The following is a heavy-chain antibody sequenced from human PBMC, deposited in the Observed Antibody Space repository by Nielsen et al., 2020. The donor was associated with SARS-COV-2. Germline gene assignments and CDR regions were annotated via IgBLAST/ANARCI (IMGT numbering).Heavy chain of an antibody. D-gene: IGHD6-13*01. CDR2: ISWNSGSI. Sequence: SLKISCAASGFTFDDYAMHWVRQAPGKGLEWVSGISWNSGSIAYADSVKGRFTISRDNAKNSLYLQMNSLRAEDTAVYYCARLESSSWYWSYWGQGTLVTVSS. CDR3: ARLESSSWYWSY. J-gene: IGHJ4*02. CDR1: GFTFDDYA. V-gene: IGHV3-9*01.